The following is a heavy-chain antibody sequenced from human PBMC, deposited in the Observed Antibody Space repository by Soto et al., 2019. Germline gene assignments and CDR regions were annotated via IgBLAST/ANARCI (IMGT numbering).Heavy chain of an antibody. Sequence: SETLSLTCSVSGGSISHGGYHWSWIRQDPGKGLEWLGYIYYTGNTYYNPSLRSRLTISIDTTKSQFFLNLSSVTAADTAVYYCARVWVTAAGYYYYGMDVWGQGTTVTVSS. CDR2: IYYTGNT. V-gene: IGHV4-31*03. CDR3: ARVWVTAAGYYYYGMDV. J-gene: IGHJ6*02. D-gene: IGHD6-13*01. CDR1: GGSISHGGYH.